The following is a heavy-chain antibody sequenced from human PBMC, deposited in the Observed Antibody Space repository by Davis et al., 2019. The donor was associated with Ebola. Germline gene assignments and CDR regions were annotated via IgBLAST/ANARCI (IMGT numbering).Heavy chain of an antibody. J-gene: IGHJ4*02. CDR2: IYYSGNT. CDR3: ARGQRGYSF. Sequence: MPSETLSLTCTLSGGSMNDYCWSWIRQPPGKGLEWIGYIYYSGNTKFNPSLKGRVTISVDTSKNQFSLNLDSMTAADTAVYYCARGQRGYSFWGRGTLVIVSS. V-gene: IGHV4-59*01. CDR1: GGSMNDYC. D-gene: IGHD5-18*01.